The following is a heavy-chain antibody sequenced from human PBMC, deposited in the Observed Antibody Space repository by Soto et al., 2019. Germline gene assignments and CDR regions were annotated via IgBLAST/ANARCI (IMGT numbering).Heavy chain of an antibody. Sequence: QVQLVESGGGVVQPGRTLRLSCAASGFAFSNYGMHWVRQAPVKGLEWVAVLSSDGSNRYYAESVKGRFSISRDNSKNTLYLQMTSLRAEDTAVYYCAKPGAGSSWYFDSWGQGTLVTVSS. D-gene: IGHD6-13*01. J-gene: IGHJ4*02. CDR3: AKPGAGSSWYFDS. V-gene: IGHV3-30*18. CDR2: LSSDGSNR. CDR1: GFAFSNYG.